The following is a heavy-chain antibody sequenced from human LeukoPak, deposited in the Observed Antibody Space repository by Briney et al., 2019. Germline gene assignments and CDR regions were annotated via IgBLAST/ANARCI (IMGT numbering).Heavy chain of an antibody. Sequence: PSETLSLTCTVSGGSVNSGSYYWSWIRQPPGKGLEWIGYIYYSGSTNYNPSLKSRVTISVDTSKNQFSLKLSSVTAADTAVYYCASVEMATSSYYYGMDVWGQGTTVTVSS. V-gene: IGHV4-61*01. CDR3: ASVEMATSSYYYGMDV. CDR1: GGSVNSGSYY. CDR2: IYYSGST. D-gene: IGHD5-24*01. J-gene: IGHJ6*02.